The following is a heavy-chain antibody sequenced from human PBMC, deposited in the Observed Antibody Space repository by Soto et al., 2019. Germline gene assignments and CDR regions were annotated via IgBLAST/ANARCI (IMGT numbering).Heavy chain of an antibody. Sequence: GASVKVSCKASGGTFSSYAISWVRQAPGQGLEWMGGIIPIFGTANYAQKFQGRVTITAGESTSTAYMELSSLRSEDTAVYYCARDLGGSPGWFAPWGQGTLVTVSS. CDR1: GGTFSSYA. V-gene: IGHV1-69*13. J-gene: IGHJ5*02. D-gene: IGHD1-26*01. CDR2: IIPIFGTA. CDR3: ARDLGGSPGWFAP.